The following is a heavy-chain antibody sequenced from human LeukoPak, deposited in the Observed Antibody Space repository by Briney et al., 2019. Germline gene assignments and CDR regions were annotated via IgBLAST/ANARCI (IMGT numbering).Heavy chain of an antibody. CDR2: IYPGDSDT. CDR3: ATMVAARRAFDI. CDR1: GYTISNYW. Sequence: GESLQISCRASGYTISNYWIGWVRQMPGKGLEWMGIIYPGDSDTRYSPSFQGQVTISADKSISTAYLQWSSLKASDTAMYYCATMVAARRAFDIWGQGGKVTVSS. V-gene: IGHV5-51*01. D-gene: IGHD4/OR15-4a*01. J-gene: IGHJ3*02.